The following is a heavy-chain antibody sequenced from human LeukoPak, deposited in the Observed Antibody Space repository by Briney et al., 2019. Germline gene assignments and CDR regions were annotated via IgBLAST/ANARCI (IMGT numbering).Heavy chain of an antibody. CDR1: RFTFSDHY. V-gene: IGHV3-72*01. Sequence: GGSLRLSCAASRFTFSDHYMDWVRQAPGKGLEWIGRSRNKANSYTTEYAASVKGRFTISRDESENSLYLQMESLKTEDTAVYYCARVNGGGYGEDYWGQGTLVTVSS. CDR2: SRNKANSYTT. J-gene: IGHJ4*02. D-gene: IGHD3-16*01. CDR3: ARVNGGGYGEDY.